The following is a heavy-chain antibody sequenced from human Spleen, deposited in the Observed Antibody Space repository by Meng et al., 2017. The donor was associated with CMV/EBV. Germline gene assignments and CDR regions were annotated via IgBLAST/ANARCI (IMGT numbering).Heavy chain of an antibody. Sequence: SVKVSCKASGGAFSKSAISWVRQAPGQGLEYIGGIIPILGLTNYAQKFQVRVTITADKSTSTVNMELSSLRSEDTAVYYCARVRSGGNSYYHYGMDVWGQGTTVTVSS. CDR2: IIPILGLT. CDR3: ARVRSGGNSYYHYGMDV. CDR1: GGAFSKSA. J-gene: IGHJ6*02. D-gene: IGHD4-23*01. V-gene: IGHV1-69*10.